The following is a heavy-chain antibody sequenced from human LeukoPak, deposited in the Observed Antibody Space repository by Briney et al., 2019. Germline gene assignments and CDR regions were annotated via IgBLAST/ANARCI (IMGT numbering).Heavy chain of an antibody. D-gene: IGHD6-6*01. CDR2: IYYSGST. CDR3: ARWLEYSSSLSDYYYYMDV. J-gene: IGHJ6*03. CDR1: GDSISNYY. Sequence: SETLSLTCTVSGDSISNYYWSWIRQSPGKGLEWIGYIYYSGSTNYNPSLKSRVTISVDTSKDQFSLKLNSVTAADTAVYYCARWLEYSSSLSDYYYYMDVWGKGTTVTVSS. V-gene: IGHV4-59*01.